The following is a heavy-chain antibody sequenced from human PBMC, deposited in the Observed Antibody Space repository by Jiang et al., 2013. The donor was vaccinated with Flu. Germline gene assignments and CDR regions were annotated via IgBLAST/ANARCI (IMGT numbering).Heavy chain of an antibody. CDR2: IIPIFGTA. V-gene: IGHV1-69*01. J-gene: IGHJ6*02. CDR1: GGTFSSYA. CDR3: ARGQDTRTGYYYYGMDV. D-gene: IGHD2-15*01. Sequence: QLVESGAEVKKPGSSVKVSCKASGGTFSSYAISWVRQAPGQGLEWMGGIIPIFGTANYAQKFQGRVTITADESTSTAYMELSSLRSEDTAVYYCARGQDTRTGYYYYGMDVWGQGTTVTVSS.